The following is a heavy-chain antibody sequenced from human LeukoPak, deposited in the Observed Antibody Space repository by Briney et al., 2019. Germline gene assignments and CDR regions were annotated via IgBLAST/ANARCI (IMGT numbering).Heavy chain of an antibody. J-gene: IGHJ4*02. D-gene: IGHD5-12*01. Sequence: MASETLSLTCTVSGASISSYYWSWIRQPPGKGLEWIGYIYYSGSTNYNPYLKSRVTISVDTSKNQFSPKLSSVTAADTAVYYCARGGYSGYDPFDYWGQGTLVTVSS. CDR1: GASISSYY. CDR3: ARGGYSGYDPFDY. V-gene: IGHV4-59*01. CDR2: IYYSGST.